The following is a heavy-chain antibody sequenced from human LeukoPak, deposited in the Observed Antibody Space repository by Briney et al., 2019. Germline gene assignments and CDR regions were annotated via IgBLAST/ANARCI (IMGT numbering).Heavy chain of an antibody. D-gene: IGHD6-13*01. V-gene: IGHV4-39*07. Sequence: SETLSLTCTVSGGSISSYYWGWIRQPPGKGLEWIGSIYYSGSAYYNPSLKSRVTISVDTSKNQFSLKLSSVTAADTAVYYCARDLYSSRTNDAFVIWGQGTMVTVSS. CDR2: IYYSGSA. CDR1: GGSISSYY. CDR3: ARDLYSSRTNDAFVI. J-gene: IGHJ3*02.